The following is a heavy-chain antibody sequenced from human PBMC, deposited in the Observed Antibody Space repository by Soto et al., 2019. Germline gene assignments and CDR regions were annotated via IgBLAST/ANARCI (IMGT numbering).Heavy chain of an antibody. Sequence: QITLKESGPTLVKPTQTLTLTCTFSGFSLSTSGVGVGWIRQPPGKALEWLALLFWNDDKRYSPSRKSKLTITNDTTKKQVVLTRTNIDPVDTATYYCAHGEGYCTSTTCYGSDYGMDVWGQGTTVTVSS. J-gene: IGHJ6*02. D-gene: IGHD2-2*01. CDR3: AHGEGYCTSTTCYGSDYGMDV. CDR1: GFSLSTSGVG. CDR2: LFWNDDK. V-gene: IGHV2-5*01.